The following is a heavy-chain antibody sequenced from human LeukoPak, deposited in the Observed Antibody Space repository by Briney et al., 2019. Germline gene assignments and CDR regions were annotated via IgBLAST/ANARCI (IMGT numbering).Heavy chain of an antibody. CDR2: ISHDDSNK. Sequence: GGSLRLSCVASGFTFSSYGMHWVRQAPGKGLEWVAVISHDDSNKYYTDSVKGRFTISRDNSRSTLYLQMDSLRAEDTAVYYCARGLTGDFYWGQGTLVTVSS. CDR3: ARGLTGDFY. D-gene: IGHD3-16*01. J-gene: IGHJ4*02. V-gene: IGHV3-30*03. CDR1: GFTFSSYG.